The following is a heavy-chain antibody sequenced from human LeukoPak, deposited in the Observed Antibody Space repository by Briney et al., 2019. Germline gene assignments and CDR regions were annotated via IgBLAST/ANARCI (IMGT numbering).Heavy chain of an antibody. V-gene: IGHV3-21*01. Sequence: GGSLRLSCAASGFTFNTYSMNWARQAPGKGLEWVSSISSGSRYIYYADSVKGRFTISRDNAKNSLYLQMNSLRAEDTAVYYCARDYGNYVYYCDYWGQGTLVTVSS. CDR3: ARDYGNYVYYCDY. CDR2: ISSGSRYI. J-gene: IGHJ4*02. D-gene: IGHD4-11*01. CDR1: GFTFNTYS.